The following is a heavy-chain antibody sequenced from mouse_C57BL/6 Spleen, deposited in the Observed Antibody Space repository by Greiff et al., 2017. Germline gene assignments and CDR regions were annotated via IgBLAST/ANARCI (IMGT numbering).Heavy chain of an antibody. J-gene: IGHJ3*01. CDR3: ARGYDVWFAY. V-gene: IGHV1-26*01. D-gene: IGHD2-2*01. CDR2: INPNNGGT. CDR1: GYTFTDYY. Sequence: VQLQQSGPELVKPGASVKMSCKASGYTFTDYYMNWVKQSHGKSLEWIGDINPNNGGTSYNQKFKGKATLTVDKSSSTAYMELRSLTSEDSAVYYCARGYDVWFAYWGQGTLVTVSA.